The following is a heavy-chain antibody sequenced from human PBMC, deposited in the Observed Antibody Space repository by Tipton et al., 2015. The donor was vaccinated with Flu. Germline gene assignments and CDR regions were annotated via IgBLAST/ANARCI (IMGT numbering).Heavy chain of an antibody. CDR1: GYSIGRGYY. J-gene: IGHJ4*02. V-gene: IGHV4-38-2*02. D-gene: IGHD4-17*01. CDR2: IGHDGTT. CDR3: ARQRLLRARVHS. Sequence: TLSLTCNVSGYSIGRGYYWGWIRQPPGKALEWIGNIGHDGTTYYNPSLQSRVTISMDTSKNHFSLKLSSVTAADTAVYFCARQRLLRARVHSWGQGTLVTVSS.